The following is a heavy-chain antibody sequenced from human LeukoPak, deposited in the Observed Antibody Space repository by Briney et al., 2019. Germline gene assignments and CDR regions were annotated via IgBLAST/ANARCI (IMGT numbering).Heavy chain of an antibody. V-gene: IGHV3-53*01. CDR2: IYSDGST. J-gene: IGHJ4*02. D-gene: IGHD1-26*01. Sequence: GSLRLSCAASGFIVSGDFMSWVRQAPGKGLEWVSVIYSDGSTYYADSVKGRFTISRDKSKNTLDLQMTGLRAEDTAVYYCARERGRGRDSPWFDYWGQGTLVTVSS. CDR3: ARERGRGRDSPWFDY. CDR1: GFIVSGDF.